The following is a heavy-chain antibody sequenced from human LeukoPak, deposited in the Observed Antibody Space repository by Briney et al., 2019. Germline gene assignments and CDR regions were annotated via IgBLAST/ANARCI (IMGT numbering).Heavy chain of an antibody. D-gene: IGHD4-17*01. V-gene: IGHV4-34*01. CDR1: GGSFSGYY. CDR3: ARASIWHDYGDRPYYYYGMDV. J-gene: IGHJ6*02. CDR2: INHSGST. Sequence: SETLSLTCAVYGGSFSGYYWSWIRQPPGKGLEWIGEINHSGSTNYNPSLKSRVTISVDTSKNQFSLKLSSVTAADTAVYYCARASIWHDYGDRPYYYYGMDVWGQGTTVTVSS.